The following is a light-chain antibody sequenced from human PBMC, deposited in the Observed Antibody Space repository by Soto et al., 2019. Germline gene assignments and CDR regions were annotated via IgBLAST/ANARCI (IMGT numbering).Light chain of an antibody. Sequence: DIQMTQSPSSLSASVGDRVTITCRASQSISSYLNWYQQKPGKAPKLLIYAASSLQSGVPSRFSGSGSGTDFTLTISSLQPEDCATYYCQQSSTALITFGQGTRLEIK. J-gene: IGKJ5*01. CDR1: QSISSY. CDR2: AAS. CDR3: QQSSTALIT. V-gene: IGKV1-39*01.